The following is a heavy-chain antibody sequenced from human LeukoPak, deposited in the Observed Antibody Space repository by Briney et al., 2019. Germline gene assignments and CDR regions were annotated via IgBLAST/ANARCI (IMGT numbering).Heavy chain of an antibody. Sequence: GGSLRLSCAASGFTFSDYSMTWSRQAPGKGLELISYIGINSGNTNYADSVKGRFTISADKAKNSLYIQMNSLRVEDTAVYYCARDYKYAFDNWGQGTLVTVSS. V-gene: IGHV3-11*06. CDR1: GFTFSDYS. CDR3: ARDYKYAFDN. D-gene: IGHD5-24*01. CDR2: IGINSGNT. J-gene: IGHJ4*02.